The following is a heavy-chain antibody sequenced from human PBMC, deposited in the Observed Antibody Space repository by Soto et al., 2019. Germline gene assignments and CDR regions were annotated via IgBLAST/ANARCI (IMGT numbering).Heavy chain of an antibody. Sequence: QVQLVQSGAEVKKPGASVKVSCKASGYTFTSYAMHWVRQAPGQRLEWMGWINAGNGNTKYSQKFQGRVTITRDTSASTAYMEPSSLRSEDTAVYYCARITEWLPTDACDIWGQGTMVTVSS. V-gene: IGHV1-3*01. CDR1: GYTFTSYA. CDR3: ARITEWLPTDACDI. J-gene: IGHJ3*02. CDR2: INAGNGNT. D-gene: IGHD6-19*01.